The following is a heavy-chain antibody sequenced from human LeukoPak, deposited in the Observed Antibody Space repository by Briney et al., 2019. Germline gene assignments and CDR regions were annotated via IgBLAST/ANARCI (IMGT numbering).Heavy chain of an antibody. CDR1: GFTISSYS. CDR2: ISSSSSYI. J-gene: IGHJ4*02. CDR3: ARDHLIVFPWGVTNDY. Sequence: GGSLRLSCAASGFTISSYSMNWVRQAPGKGLEWVSSISSSSSYIYYADSVKGRFTISRDNAKNSLYLQMNSLRAEDTAVYYCARDHLIVFPWGVTNDYWGQGTLVTVSS. D-gene: IGHD3-10*01. V-gene: IGHV3-21*01.